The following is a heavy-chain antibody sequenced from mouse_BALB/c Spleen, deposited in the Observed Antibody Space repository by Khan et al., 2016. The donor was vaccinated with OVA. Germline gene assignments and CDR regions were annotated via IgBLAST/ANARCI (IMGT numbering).Heavy chain of an antibody. CDR1: GYTFTDYV. CDR2: IYPGSDST. D-gene: IGHD4-1*01. J-gene: IGHJ3*01. CDR3: ARAGWDVFAY. Sequence: QVQLQQSGPELVKPGASVKMSCKAAGYTFTDYVMNWVKQRNGQGLEWIGQIYPGSDSTYYNEKFKGKATLTTDRSSNTAYMQLSNLTSEDSAGYFCARAGWDVFAYWGQGTLVTVSA. V-gene: IGHV1-77*01.